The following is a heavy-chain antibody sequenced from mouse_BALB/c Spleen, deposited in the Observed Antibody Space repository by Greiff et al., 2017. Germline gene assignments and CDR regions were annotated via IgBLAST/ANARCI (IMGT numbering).Heavy chain of an antibody. D-gene: IGHD1-1*01. CDR2: IDPSDSYT. J-gene: IGHJ4*01. CDR3: ARTYYYGSSYYAMDY. CDR1: GYTFTSYW. Sequence: QVQLKQPGAELVKPGASVKLSCKASGYTFTSYWMHWVKQRPGQGLEWIGEIDPSDSYTNYNQKFKGKATLTVDKSSTAYMQLSSLTSEDSAVYYCARTYYYGSSYYAMDYWGQGTSVTVSS. V-gene: IGHV1-69*02.